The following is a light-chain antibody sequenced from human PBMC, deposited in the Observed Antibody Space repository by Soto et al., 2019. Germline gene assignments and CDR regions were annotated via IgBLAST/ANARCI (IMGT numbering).Light chain of an antibody. CDR3: QQYDNLPLT. CDR2: DAS. J-gene: IGKJ4*01. Sequence: DIQMTQSPSSLSASVGDRVTITCQASQDISNYLNWYQQKPGKAPKLLIYDASNLETGVPSRLSGSGSETDFTFTISSLQPEDIATYYCQQYDNLPLTVGGGTKVEIK. V-gene: IGKV1-33*01. CDR1: QDISNY.